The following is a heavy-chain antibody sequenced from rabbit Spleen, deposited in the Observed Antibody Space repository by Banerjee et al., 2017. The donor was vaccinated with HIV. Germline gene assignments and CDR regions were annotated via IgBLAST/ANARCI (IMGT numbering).Heavy chain of an antibody. CDR2: IRTAYGTT. D-gene: IGHD1-1*01. V-gene: IGHV1S40*01. Sequence: VESGGGLVKPGASLTLTCTASGFDLSSYYYMCWVRQAPGKGLEWIGCIRTAYGTTYYASWAKGRFTISKTSSTTVTLQMTSLTVADTATYFCAREDTSGNYLWGPGTLVTVS. J-gene: IGHJ4*01. CDR3: AREDTSGNYL. CDR1: GFDLSSYYY.